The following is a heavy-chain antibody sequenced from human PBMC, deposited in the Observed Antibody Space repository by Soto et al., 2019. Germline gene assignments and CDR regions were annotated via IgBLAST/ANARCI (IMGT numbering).Heavy chain of an antibody. CDR1: GDINSHY. Sequence: PSETLSLTCTVSGDINSHYWSWVRQARGKGLEWIGYIYYRGSTNYNPSLKNRVTISIDTSENHFSLKLRSVTAADAAVYYCAGQYYGDCSGGLCYHAFDVWGQGTMVTVSS. V-gene: IGHV4-59*08. CDR3: AGQYYGDCSGGLCYHAFDV. CDR2: IYYRGST. J-gene: IGHJ3*01. D-gene: IGHD2-15*01.